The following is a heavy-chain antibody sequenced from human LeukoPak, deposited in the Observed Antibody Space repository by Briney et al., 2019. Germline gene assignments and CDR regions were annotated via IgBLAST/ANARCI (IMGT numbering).Heavy chain of an antibody. Sequence: GGSLRLSCAASGFTFSIYWMSWARQAPGKGLEWVANIKQDGSEKYYVDSVKGRSTISRDNAKNSLYLQMNSLRAEDTAVYYCARSSYYGSGSLNFNNWGQGTLVTVSS. J-gene: IGHJ4*02. V-gene: IGHV3-7*01. CDR2: IKQDGSEK. CDR1: GFTFSIYW. CDR3: ARSSYYGSGSLNFNN. D-gene: IGHD3-10*01.